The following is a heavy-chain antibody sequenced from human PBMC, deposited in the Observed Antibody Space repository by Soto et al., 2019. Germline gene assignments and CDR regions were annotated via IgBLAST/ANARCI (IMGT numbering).Heavy chain of an antibody. Sequence: ESGGGLVTPGKSVTLSCVGSGFDFTAAWMHWVRQAPGTGLEWVGRIKSRGSGETTDYNAPVRGRFTISRDDSKDTVYLQMISLKTEDPAVYFCAKQRGPSGSSYSGLEVWGQGSTVTVTS. V-gene: IGHV3-15*07. D-gene: IGHD1-1*01. CDR1: GFDFTAAW. CDR2: IKSRGSGETT. CDR3: AKQRGPSGSSYSGLEV. J-gene: IGHJ6*01.